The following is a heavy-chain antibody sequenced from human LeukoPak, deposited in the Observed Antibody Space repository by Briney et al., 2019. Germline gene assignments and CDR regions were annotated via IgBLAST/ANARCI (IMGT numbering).Heavy chain of an antibody. Sequence: PGGSLRLSCAASGFTFSSYAMHWVRQAPGKGLEGVAVISYDGSNKYYADSVKGRFTISRGNSKNTLYLQMNSLRAEDTAVYYCAREERIGGWYCGFDYWGQGTLVTVSS. CDR2: ISYDGSNK. CDR1: GFTFSSYA. D-gene: IGHD6-19*01. V-gene: IGHV3-30*04. CDR3: AREERIGGWYCGFDY. J-gene: IGHJ4*02.